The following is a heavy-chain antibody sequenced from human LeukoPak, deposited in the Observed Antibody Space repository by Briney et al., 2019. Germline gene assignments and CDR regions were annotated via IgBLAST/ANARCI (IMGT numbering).Heavy chain of an antibody. CDR3: AKGEQLVYFDY. CDR1: GGSFSGYY. CDR2: IYYSGST. V-gene: IGHV4-59*01. J-gene: IGHJ4*02. D-gene: IGHD6-13*01. Sequence: MASETLSLTYAVYGGSFSGYYWSWIRQPPGKGLEWIGFIYYSGSTNYNLSLKSRVTISIDTSKNQFSLKLNSVTDADTAVYYCAKGEQLVYFDYWGQGTLVTVSS.